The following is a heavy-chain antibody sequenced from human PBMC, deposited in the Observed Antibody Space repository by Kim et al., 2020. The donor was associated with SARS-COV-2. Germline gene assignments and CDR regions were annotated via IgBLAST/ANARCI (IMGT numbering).Heavy chain of an antibody. Sequence: GGSLRLSCAASGFTFSSYWMSWVRQAPGKGLEWVANIKQDGSEKYYVDSVKGRFTISRDNAKNSLYLQMNSLRAEDTAVYYCARAEYSSSFSPGTYYYGMDVWGQGTPVTVSS. V-gene: IGHV3-7*01. D-gene: IGHD6-6*01. CDR1: GFTFSSYW. J-gene: IGHJ6*02. CDR3: ARAEYSSSFSPGTYYYGMDV. CDR2: IKQDGSEK.